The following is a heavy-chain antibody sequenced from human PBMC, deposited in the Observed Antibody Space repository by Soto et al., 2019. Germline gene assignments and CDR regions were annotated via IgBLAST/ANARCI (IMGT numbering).Heavy chain of an antibody. J-gene: IGHJ4*02. CDR3: LVVVITN. CDR1: GFTFSSYG. D-gene: IGHD3-22*01. V-gene: IGHV3-30*03. CDR2: ISYDGSNK. Sequence: LRLSCAASGFTFSSYGMHWVRQAPGKGLEWVAVISYDGSNKYYADSVKGRFTISRDNSKNTLYLQMNSLRAEDTAVYYCLVVVITNWGQGTLVTVSS.